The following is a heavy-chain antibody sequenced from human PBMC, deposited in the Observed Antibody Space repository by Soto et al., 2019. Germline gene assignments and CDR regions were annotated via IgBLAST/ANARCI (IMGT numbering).Heavy chain of an antibody. CDR3: ATYYDYVWGSYRPDARFDY. D-gene: IGHD3-16*02. CDR2: IIPIFGTA. V-gene: IGHV1-69*01. CDR1: GGTFSSYA. J-gene: IGHJ4*02. Sequence: QVQLVQSRAEVKKPGSSVKVSCTASGGTFSSYAISWVRQAPGQGLEWMGGIIPIFGTANYAQKFQGRVTITADESTSTAYMELSSLRSEDTAVYYCATYYDYVWGSYRPDARFDYWGQGTLVTVSS.